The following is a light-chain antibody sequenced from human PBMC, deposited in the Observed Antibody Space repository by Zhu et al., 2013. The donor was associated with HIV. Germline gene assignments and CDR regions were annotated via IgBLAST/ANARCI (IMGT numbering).Light chain of an antibody. CDR2: WSS. CDR1: QSVSTH. V-gene: IGKV4-1*01. J-gene: IGKJ5*01. CDR3: QQCLYTPIT. Sequence: EIVMTQSPATLSVSPGERVILSCRASQSVSTHLAWYQQKPGLPPKLLFYWSSHRESGVPDRFSASGSRTDFALTITNLQADDAAFYYCQQCLYTPITFGQGTRLEIK.